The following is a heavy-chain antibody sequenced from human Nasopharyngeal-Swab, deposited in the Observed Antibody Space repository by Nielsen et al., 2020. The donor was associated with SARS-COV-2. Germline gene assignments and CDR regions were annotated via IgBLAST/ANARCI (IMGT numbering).Heavy chain of an antibody. V-gene: IGHV7-4-1*02. D-gene: IGHD3-22*01. J-gene: IGHJ3*02. Sequence: ASVKVSCKASGYTFTSYAMNWVRQAPGQGLERMGWINTNTGNPTYAQGFTGRFVFSLDTSVSTAYLQISSLKAEDTAVYYCARDRFSYYYDSSGYFDAFDIWGQGTMVTVSS. CDR2: INTNTGNP. CDR1: GYTFTSYA. CDR3: ARDRFSYYYDSSGYFDAFDI.